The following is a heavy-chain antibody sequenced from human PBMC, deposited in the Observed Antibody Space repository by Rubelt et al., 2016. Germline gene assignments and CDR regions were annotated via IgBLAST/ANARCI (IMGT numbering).Heavy chain of an antibody. CDR2: INPNSGGT. CDR1: GYTFTGYY. D-gene: IGHD5-12*01. V-gene: IGHV1-2*02. J-gene: IGHJ4*02. Sequence: QVQLVQSGAEVKKPGASVKVSCKASGYTFTGYYMHWVRQAPGQGLEWMGWINPNSGGTTYAQKFQGRVTHTRDSSVSTAYMELSRLTSDDTAVYYCAIGHSGYDYGLDYWGQGTLVTVSS. CDR3: AIGHSGYDYGLDY.